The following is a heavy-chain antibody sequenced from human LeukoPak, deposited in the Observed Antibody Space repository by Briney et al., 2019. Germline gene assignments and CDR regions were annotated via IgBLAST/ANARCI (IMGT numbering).Heavy chain of an antibody. Sequence: GASVKVSCKASGYTFTSYDINWVRQATGQGLEWMGWINPNSGGTNYAQEFQGRVTMTRDTSISTAYMELTRLTSDDTAVYYCARLLSGYDYFAMVYFDYWGQGTLVTVSS. J-gene: IGHJ4*02. CDR1: GYTFTSYD. V-gene: IGHV1-2*02. CDR3: ARLLSGYDYFAMVYFDY. CDR2: INPNSGGT. D-gene: IGHD5-12*01.